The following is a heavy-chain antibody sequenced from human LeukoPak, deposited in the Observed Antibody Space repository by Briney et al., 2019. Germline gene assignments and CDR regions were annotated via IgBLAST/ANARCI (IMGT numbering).Heavy chain of an antibody. Sequence: ASVKVSCKASGGTFSSYYISWVRQAPGQGLEWMGGIIPIFGTANYAQKFQGRVTITADESTSTACIELSSLRSEDTAVYYCARDKRDPSYYYYGMDVWGKGTTVTVSS. CDR2: IIPIFGTA. V-gene: IGHV1-69*01. CDR1: GGTFSSYY. CDR3: ARDKRDPSYYYYGMDV. J-gene: IGHJ6*04.